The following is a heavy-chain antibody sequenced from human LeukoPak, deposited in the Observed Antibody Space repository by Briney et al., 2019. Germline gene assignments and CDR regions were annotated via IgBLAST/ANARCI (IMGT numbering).Heavy chain of an antibody. J-gene: IGHJ4*02. V-gene: IGHV5-51*01. D-gene: IGHD3-3*01. CDR1: GYSFTSYW. CDR2: IYPGDSDT. CDR3: ARHGPGRITIFGVDY. Sequence: ESLKISGKGSGYSFTSYWIGWVRQMPGKGLEWMGIIYPGDSDTRYSPSFQGQVTISADTSITTAYLQWSSLKASDTAMYYCARHGPGRITIFGVDYWGQGTLVTVSS.